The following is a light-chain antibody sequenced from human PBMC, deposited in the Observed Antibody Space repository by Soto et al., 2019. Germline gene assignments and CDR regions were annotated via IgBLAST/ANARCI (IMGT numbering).Light chain of an antibody. V-gene: IGKV3-11*01. CDR3: QQRSNWPF. CDR1: QSVSSY. CDR2: DAS. Sequence: EIVLTQSPATLSLSPGEKATLSFRASQSVSSYLAWYQQKPGQAPRLLIYDASNRATGIPARFSGSGSGTDFTLTISSLEPEDFAVYYCQQRSNWPFFGGGTKV. J-gene: IGKJ4*01.